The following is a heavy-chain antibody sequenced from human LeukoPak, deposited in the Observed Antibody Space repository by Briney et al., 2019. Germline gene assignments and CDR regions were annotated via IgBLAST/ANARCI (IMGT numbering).Heavy chain of an antibody. Sequence: SQTLSLTCAISGDSVSSNSAAWNWIRQSPSRGLEWLGRTYYRSKWYNDYAVSVKSRITINPDTSKNQFSLQLNSVTPEDTAVYYCARFWGRYSGYDKYYYYYYYMDVWGKGTTVTISS. J-gene: IGHJ6*03. D-gene: IGHD5-12*01. CDR1: GDSVSSNSAA. CDR2: TYYRSKWYN. V-gene: IGHV6-1*01. CDR3: ARFWGRYSGYDKYYYYYYYMDV.